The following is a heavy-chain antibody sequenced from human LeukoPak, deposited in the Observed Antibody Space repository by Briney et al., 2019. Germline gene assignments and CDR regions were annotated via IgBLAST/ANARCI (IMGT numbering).Heavy chain of an antibody. V-gene: IGHV3-30-3*01. J-gene: IGHJ4*02. CDR2: ISYDGSNK. CDR3: AREESRGYSGYDLLDY. Sequence: GGSLRLSCAASGFTFSSYAMHWVRQAPGKGLEWVAVISYDGSNKYYADSVKGRFTISRDNSKNTLYLQMSSLRAEDTAVYYCAREESRGYSGYDLLDYWGQGTLVTVSS. D-gene: IGHD5-12*01. CDR1: GFTFSSYA.